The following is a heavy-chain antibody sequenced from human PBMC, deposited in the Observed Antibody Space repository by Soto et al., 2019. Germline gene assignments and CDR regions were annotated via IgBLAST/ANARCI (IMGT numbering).Heavy chain of an antibody. CDR1: GFSLSTSGVG. D-gene: IGHD2-15*01. Sequence: QITLKESGPTLVKPTQTLTLTCTFSGFSLSTSGVGVGWIRQPPGKALEWLALIYWDDDKRYSPSLKSRLTITKDTSKNQVVLTMPNMDPVDTATYYCAHTFCGGSCYSGPHAGIAVAGGWFDPWGQGTLVTVSS. V-gene: IGHV2-5*02. CDR3: AHTFCGGSCYSGPHAGIAVAGGWFDP. CDR2: IYWDDDK. J-gene: IGHJ5*02.